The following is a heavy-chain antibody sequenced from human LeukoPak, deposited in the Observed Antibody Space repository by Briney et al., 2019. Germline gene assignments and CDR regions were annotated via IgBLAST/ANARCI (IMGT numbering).Heavy chain of an antibody. CDR2: ISYDGSNK. J-gene: IGHJ4*02. CDR1: GFTFSSYA. Sequence: GGSLRLSCAASGFTFSSYAMHWVRQAPGKGLEWVAVISYDGSNKYYADSVKGRFTISRGNSKNSLYLQMNSLRVEDTAVYYCTRRLDDWGQGTLVTVSS. CDR3: TRRLDD. D-gene: IGHD3-16*01. V-gene: IGHV3-30*04.